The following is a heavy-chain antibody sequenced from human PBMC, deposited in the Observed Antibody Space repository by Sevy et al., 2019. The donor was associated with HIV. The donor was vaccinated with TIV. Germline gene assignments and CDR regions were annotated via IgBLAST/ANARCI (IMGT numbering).Heavy chain of an antibody. CDR2: IYYDESLK. CDR1: VFTFRSYD. Sequence: GGSLRLSCAASVFTFRSYDRHWVRQAPGKGPEWVAIIYYDESLKYYADSVKGRFTISRDNSKNTLYLQMNSLRVDDTAVYYCARDLGSGWYPLDYWGQGTLVTVSS. V-gene: IGHV3-33*01. D-gene: IGHD6-19*01. CDR3: ARDLGSGWYPLDY. J-gene: IGHJ4*02.